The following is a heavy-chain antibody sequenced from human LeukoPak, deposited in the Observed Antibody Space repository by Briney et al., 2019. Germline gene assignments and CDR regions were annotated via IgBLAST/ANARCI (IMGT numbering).Heavy chain of an antibody. D-gene: IGHD5-18*01. CDR3: ANAIQLWLLVY. V-gene: IGHV3-21*01. CDR2: ISWNSETI. CDR1: GFTFSSYS. J-gene: IGHJ4*02. Sequence: GGSLRLSCAASGFTFSSYSMKWVRQAPGKGLEWVSGISWNSETIGYADSVKGRFTISRDNAKNSLYLQMNSLRAEDTAVYYCANAIQLWLLVYWGQGTLVTVSS.